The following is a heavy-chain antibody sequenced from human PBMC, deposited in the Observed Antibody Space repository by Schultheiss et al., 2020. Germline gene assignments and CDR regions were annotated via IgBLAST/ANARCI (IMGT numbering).Heavy chain of an antibody. V-gene: IGHV3-30*04. CDR2: IWYDGSNK. CDR1: GFTFSSYA. D-gene: IGHD6-19*01. Sequence: GGSLRLSCAASGFTFSSYAMHWVRQAPGKGLEWVAVIWYDGSNKYYADSVKGRFTISRDNSKNTLYLQMNSLRAEDTAVYYCASTRYGSGWSFDYWGQGTLVTVSS. J-gene: IGHJ4*02. CDR3: ASTRYGSGWSFDY.